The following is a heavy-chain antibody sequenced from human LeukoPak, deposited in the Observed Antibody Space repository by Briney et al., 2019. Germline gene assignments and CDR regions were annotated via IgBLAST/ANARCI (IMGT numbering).Heavy chain of an antibody. D-gene: IGHD2-2*01. Sequence: ASVKVSCKASGGTFSSYTISWVRQAPGQGLEWIGRIIPILGIANYAQKFQGRVTITADKSTSTAYMELSSLRSEDTAVYYCARSQEGGTRSKFDYWGQGTLVTVSS. V-gene: IGHV1-69*02. CDR1: GGTFSSYT. J-gene: IGHJ4*02. CDR3: ARSQEGGTRSKFDY. CDR2: IIPILGIA.